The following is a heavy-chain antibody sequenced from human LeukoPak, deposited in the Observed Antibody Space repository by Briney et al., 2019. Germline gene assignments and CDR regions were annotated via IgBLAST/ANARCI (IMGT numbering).Heavy chain of an antibody. D-gene: IGHD2-21*01. CDR2: ISGSGGDT. V-gene: IGHV3-23*01. J-gene: IGHJ4*02. CDR1: GFTFSNYA. Sequence: PGGSLRLSCAASGFTFSNYALTWLRQAPRRGLEWVSGISGSGGDTDYAVPVRGRFTISRDNSKDALYLNMDSVRGEDTALYLCAKDSGDWTEGTLLPRDYYFDYWGQGAQVTVSS. CDR3: AKDSGDWTEGTLLPRDYYFDY.